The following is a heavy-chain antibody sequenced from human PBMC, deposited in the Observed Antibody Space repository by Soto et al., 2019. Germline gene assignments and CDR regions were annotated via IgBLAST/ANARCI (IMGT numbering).Heavy chain of an antibody. CDR2: LFYTGHT. D-gene: IGHD2-2*03. Sequence: PSETLSLTCTVSGHSMSNTDYFWGWIRQTPWSDLQWIGSLFYTGHTYYNPSLLSRVTISADTSKNQFFLRLTSVTAADTAVYYCARLNGYCVGTNCHGYYGMDVWGQGTTVTVSS. CDR1: GHSMSNTDYF. V-gene: IGHV4-39*01. J-gene: IGHJ6*02. CDR3: ARLNGYCVGTNCHGYYGMDV.